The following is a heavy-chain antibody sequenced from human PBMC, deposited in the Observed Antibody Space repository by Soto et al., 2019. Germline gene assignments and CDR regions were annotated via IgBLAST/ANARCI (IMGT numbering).Heavy chain of an antibody. CDR1: GFTVSDYY. J-gene: IGHJ4*02. D-gene: IGHD3-10*02. V-gene: IGHV3-11*06. Sequence: GSVILSFAASGFTVSDYYMSLIRQAPGKGLEWLSYSSNSGTYTRYADSVKGRFSISRDNAKNSLYLQINSLRGEDSATYYCARSGDKYNVLDYWGQGTQVTVYS. CDR3: ARSGDKYNVLDY. CDR2: SSNSGTYT.